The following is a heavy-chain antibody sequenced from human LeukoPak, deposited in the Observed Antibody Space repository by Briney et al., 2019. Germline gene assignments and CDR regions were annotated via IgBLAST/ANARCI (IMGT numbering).Heavy chain of an antibody. Sequence: SETLSLTCTVSGASISSYHWTWIRQPPGKRLEWIGYIFNTGDTNYNPSLRGRVTISVDASKNQFSLNVTSVTAADTAVYYCARHWEYYFDYWGQGTPVTVSS. V-gene: IGHV4-59*08. CDR2: IFNTGDT. CDR3: ARHWEYYFDY. CDR1: GASISSYH. D-gene: IGHD1-26*01. J-gene: IGHJ4*02.